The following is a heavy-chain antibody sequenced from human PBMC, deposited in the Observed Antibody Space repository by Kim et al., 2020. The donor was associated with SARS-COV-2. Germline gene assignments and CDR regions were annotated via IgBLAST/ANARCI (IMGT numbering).Heavy chain of an antibody. V-gene: IGHV1-46*01. CDR3: AKQPSSGKLPGAFDI. D-gene: IGHD6-19*01. CDR2: INPSGGST. J-gene: IGHJ3*02. Sequence: ASVKVSCKASGYTFTSYYMHWVRQAPGQGLEWMGIINPSGGSTSYAQKFQGRVTMTRDTSTSTVYMELSSLRSEDTAVYYCAKQPSSGKLPGAFDIWGQGTMVTVSS. CDR1: GYTFTSYY.